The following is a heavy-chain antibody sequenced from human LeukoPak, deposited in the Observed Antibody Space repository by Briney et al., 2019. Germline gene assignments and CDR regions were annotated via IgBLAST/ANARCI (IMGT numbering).Heavy chain of an antibody. CDR1: GFTFSSYA. Sequence: PGGSLRLSCAASGFTFSSYAMSWVRQAPGKGLEWVSLISGSGGSTYYADSVKDRFTISRDNSKNTLYLQMNSLRVEDTAVYYCAKGNIAARQDIMDVWGQGTTVTVSS. D-gene: IGHD6-6*01. V-gene: IGHV3-23*01. J-gene: IGHJ6*02. CDR2: ISGSGGST. CDR3: AKGNIAARQDIMDV.